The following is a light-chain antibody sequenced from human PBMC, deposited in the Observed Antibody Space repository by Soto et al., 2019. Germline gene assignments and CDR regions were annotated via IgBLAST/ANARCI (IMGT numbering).Light chain of an antibody. V-gene: IGKV1-9*01. CDR3: QQLNSFPIP. CDR1: QGIANF. J-gene: IGKJ3*01. Sequence: IQLTQAPSSLSASVGDRVLISCRASQGIANFLAWYQQKPGKAPKRLIYGASTLQSGVPARFSGSGSGTDFTLTISSLQPEDFATYYCQQLNSFPIPFGPGTKVDIK. CDR2: GAS.